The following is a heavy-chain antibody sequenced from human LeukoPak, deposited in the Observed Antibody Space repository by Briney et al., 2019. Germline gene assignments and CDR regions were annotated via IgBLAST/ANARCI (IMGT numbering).Heavy chain of an antibody. Sequence: GGSLRLSCAASGLTFSIYDMTWVRQAPGKGLEWLSTIIVSGTYTYYADSVKGRFTISRDNSKNTLYLQMNSLRAEDTAVYYCAKGSYYFRLDDYWGQGTLVTVSS. CDR1: GLTFSIYD. CDR2: IIVSGTYT. CDR3: AKGSYYFRLDDY. J-gene: IGHJ4*02. V-gene: IGHV3-23*05. D-gene: IGHD1-26*01.